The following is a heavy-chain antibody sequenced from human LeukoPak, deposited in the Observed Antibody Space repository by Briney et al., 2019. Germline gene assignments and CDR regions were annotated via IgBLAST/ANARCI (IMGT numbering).Heavy chain of an antibody. CDR1: GFTVSSNY. Sequence: GGSLRLSCAASGFTVSSNYMGWVRQAPGKGLEWVSVIYSGGSTYYADSVKGQFTISRDNSKNTLYLQMNSLRAEDTAVYYCARPQWLGGGFDYWGQGTLVTVSS. V-gene: IGHV3-53*01. J-gene: IGHJ4*02. CDR2: IYSGGST. CDR3: ARPQWLGGGFDY. D-gene: IGHD6-19*01.